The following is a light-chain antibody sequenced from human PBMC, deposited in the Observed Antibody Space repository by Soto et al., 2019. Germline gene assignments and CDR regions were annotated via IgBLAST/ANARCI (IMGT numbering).Light chain of an antibody. J-gene: IGKJ4*01. Sequence: DLQLTQSPSFLSASVGDRVTITCRASQGISSYLAWYQQKPGKAPKLLIYAASTLQSGVPSRFSGSGSGTEFTLTIGSLQPEDFATYYCQQLNSYPQTTFGGGTKVEIK. CDR1: QGISSY. CDR3: QQLNSYPQTT. CDR2: AAS. V-gene: IGKV1-9*01.